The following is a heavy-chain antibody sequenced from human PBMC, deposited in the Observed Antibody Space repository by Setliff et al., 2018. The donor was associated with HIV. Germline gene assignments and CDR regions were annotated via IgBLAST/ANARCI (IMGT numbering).Heavy chain of an antibody. CDR1: GFTFSSYG. D-gene: IGHD3-10*01. J-gene: IGHJ3*02. Sequence: QPGGSLRLSCAASGFTFSSYGMHWVRQAPGKGLEWVAFIRYDGSNKYYADSVKGRFTISRDNAKNSLYLQMNSLRAEDTALYYCAKDIRVYYYAGYGAFDIWGQGTMVTVSS. CDR3: AKDIRVYYYAGYGAFDI. CDR2: IRYDGSNK. V-gene: IGHV3-30*02.